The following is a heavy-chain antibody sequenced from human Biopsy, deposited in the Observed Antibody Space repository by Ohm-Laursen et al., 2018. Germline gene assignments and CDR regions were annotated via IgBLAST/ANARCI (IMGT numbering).Heavy chain of an antibody. V-gene: IGHV1-69*06. J-gene: IGHJ1*01. D-gene: IGHD3-9*01. CDR3: ATKLTGYFHH. Sequence: SVKVSCKAPGGTFSNYGVNWVRQAPGQGLEWLGGDIPILGTGNYAQKFQDRVTVAADTSTSTATMELRSLRSDDTAVYYCATKLTGYFHHWGQGTLVIVS. CDR1: GGTFSNYG. CDR2: DIPILGTG.